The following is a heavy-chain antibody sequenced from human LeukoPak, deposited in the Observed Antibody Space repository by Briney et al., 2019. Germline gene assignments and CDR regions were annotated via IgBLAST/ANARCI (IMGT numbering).Heavy chain of an antibody. CDR1: GFTFSSYG. CDR2: IRYDGSNK. Sequence: GGSLRLSCAASGFTFSSYGMHWVRQAPGKGLEWVAFIRYDGSNKYYADSVKGRFTISRDNSKNTLYLQMNSLRAEDTAVYYCAKTRSRVRGVLDYWGQGTLVTVSS. D-gene: IGHD3-10*01. V-gene: IGHV3-30*02. J-gene: IGHJ4*02. CDR3: AKTRSRVRGVLDY.